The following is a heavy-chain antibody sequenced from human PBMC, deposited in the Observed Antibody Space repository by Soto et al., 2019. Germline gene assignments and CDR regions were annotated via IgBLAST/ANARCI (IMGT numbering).Heavy chain of an antibody. D-gene: IGHD5-18*01. CDR2: IYYSGST. CDR1: AGSLSSSGYY. J-gene: IGHJ5*02. V-gene: IGHV4-31*03. Sequence: LSLTCTVSAGSLSSSGYYWSWIRQHLGKDLEWIGYIYYSGSTYYNPCLKSRVTISADTSKNQFSLKLSSVTAADTAVYYCARAGLRIQLRHTGGWFDPWGQGTLVTVSS. CDR3: ARAGLRIQLRHTGGWFDP.